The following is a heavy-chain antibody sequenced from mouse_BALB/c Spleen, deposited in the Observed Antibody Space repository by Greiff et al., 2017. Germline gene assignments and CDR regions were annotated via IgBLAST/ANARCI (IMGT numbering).Heavy chain of an antibody. J-gene: IGHJ2*01. CDR3: ARHYYGSSFDY. V-gene: IGHV5-12-1*01. D-gene: IGHD1-1*01. Sequence: EVQGVESGGGLVKPGGSLKLSCAASGFAFSSYDMSWVRQTPEKRLEWVAYISSGGGSTYYPDTVKGRFTISRDNAKNTLYLQMSSLKSEDTAMYYCARHYYGSSFDYWGQGTTLTVSS. CDR2: ISSGGGST. CDR1: GFAFSSYD.